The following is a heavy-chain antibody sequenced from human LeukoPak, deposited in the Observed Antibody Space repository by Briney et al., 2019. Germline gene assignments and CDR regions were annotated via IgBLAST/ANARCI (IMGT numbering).Heavy chain of an antibody. J-gene: IGHJ4*02. V-gene: IGHV3-23*01. CDR2: ISGSGGST. Sequence: PGGSLRLSCAASGFTFSSYAMSWVRQAPGKGLEWVSAISGSGGSTYYADSVKGRFTISRDNSKNTLYLQMNSLRAEDTAVYYCAKDHSPVLRYLYCPYFDYWGQGTLVTVSS. CDR3: AKDHSPVLRYLYCPYFDY. CDR1: GFTFSSYA. D-gene: IGHD3-9*01.